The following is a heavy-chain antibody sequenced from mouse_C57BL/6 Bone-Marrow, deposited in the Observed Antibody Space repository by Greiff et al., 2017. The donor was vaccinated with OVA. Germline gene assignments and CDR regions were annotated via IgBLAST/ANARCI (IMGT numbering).Heavy chain of an antibody. V-gene: IGHV2-2*01. CDR1: GFSLTSYG. CDR3: ARLFSYAMDY. Sequence: VMLVESGPGLVQPSQSLSITCTVSGFSLTSYGVHWVRQSPGKGLEWLGVIWSGGSTDYNAAFISRLSISKDNSKSQVFFKMNSLQADDTAIYYCARLFSYAMDYWGQGTSVTVSS. CDR2: IWSGGST. J-gene: IGHJ4*01.